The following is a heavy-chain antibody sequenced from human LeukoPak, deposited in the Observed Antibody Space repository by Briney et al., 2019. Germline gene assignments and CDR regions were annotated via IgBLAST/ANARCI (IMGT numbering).Heavy chain of an antibody. J-gene: IGHJ3*02. CDR3: ARTNYYETSGWASGLSPFDM. V-gene: IGHV5-51*01. Sequence: GESLKISCKGSGNNFATHWIAWVRQTPGKGLEWIGVIYPVDSDTRYSPPFQGQVTISVDKSTSTAYLQWSSLKASDTAMYYCARTNYYETSGWASGLSPFDMWGRGTMVTVSS. CDR2: IYPVDSDT. CDR1: GNNFATHW. D-gene: IGHD3-22*01.